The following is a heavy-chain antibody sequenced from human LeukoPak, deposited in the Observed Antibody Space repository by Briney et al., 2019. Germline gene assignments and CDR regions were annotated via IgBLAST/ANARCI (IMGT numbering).Heavy chain of an antibody. CDR2: VSDSGGST. CDR3: AKGDDYNYDNWFDP. V-gene: IGHV3-23*01. D-gene: IGHD5-24*01. CDR1: GFTFSVYS. J-gene: IGHJ5*02. Sequence: GGSLRLSCAASGFTFSVYSLSWVRHAPGKGLEWVSSVSDSGGSTYYADSVKGRFTISRDNSKNTLYVQMNSLRAEDTGVYYCAKGDDYNYDNWFDPWGQGTLVTVSS.